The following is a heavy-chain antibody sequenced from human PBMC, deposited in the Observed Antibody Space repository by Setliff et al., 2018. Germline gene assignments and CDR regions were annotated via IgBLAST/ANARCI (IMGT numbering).Heavy chain of an antibody. Sequence: SVKVSCKASGGTFSTYYISWVRQAPGQGPQWLGRIIPVSGVANYAQRFRGRVSFSADISTGTVLMDLNSLDSEDTAVYYCVRVRRGGYHSIYWSFDLWGRGTLVTVSS. CDR2: IIPVSGVA. CDR3: VRVRRGGYHSIYWSFDL. CDR1: GGTFSTYY. V-gene: IGHV1-69*04. J-gene: IGHJ2*01. D-gene: IGHD1-26*01.